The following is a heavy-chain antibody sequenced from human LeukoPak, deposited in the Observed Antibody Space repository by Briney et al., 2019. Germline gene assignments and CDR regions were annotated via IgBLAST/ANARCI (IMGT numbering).Heavy chain of an antibody. V-gene: IGHV4-59*01. CDR1: GGSISSYY. CDR3: ARGSETGITDY. D-gene: IGHD1-1*01. Sequence: SETLSLTCTVSGGSISSYYWSWIRQPPGEGLEWIGYIYYSGSTNYNPSLKSRVTISVDTSKNQFSLKLSSVTAADTAVYYCARGSETGITDYWGQGTLVTVSS. CDR2: IYYSGST. J-gene: IGHJ4*02.